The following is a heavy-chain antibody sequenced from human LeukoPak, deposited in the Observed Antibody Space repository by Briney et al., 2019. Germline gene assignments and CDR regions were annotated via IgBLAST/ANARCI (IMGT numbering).Heavy chain of an antibody. V-gene: IGHV4-39*01. J-gene: IGHJ4*02. D-gene: IGHD2-21*02. CDR3: ASLRVTTYYFDY. CDR1: GGSISSSTSY. CDR2: IYYSGRT. Sequence: SETLSLTCTVSGGSISSSTSYWGWIRQPPGKGLEWFGYIYYSGRTYYNPSLKSRLTISVDTSKNQFSLKLSSVTAADTAVYYCASLRVTTYYFDYWGQGTLVTVSS.